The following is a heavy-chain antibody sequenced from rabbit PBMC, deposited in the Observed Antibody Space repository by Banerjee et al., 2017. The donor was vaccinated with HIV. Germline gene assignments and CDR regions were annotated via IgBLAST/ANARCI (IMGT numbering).Heavy chain of an antibody. CDR3: ARDLAGVIGWNFNL. CDR1: GFDFSSNA. J-gene: IGHJ4*01. Sequence: QEQLQESGGGLFQPGGSLTLTCKASGFDFSSNAMCWVRQAPGEGLEWIACINTISGDTVYATWAKGRFTISKASWTTVTLQMTSLTAADTASYFCARDLAGVIGWNFNLWGQGTLVTVS. D-gene: IGHD4-1*01. CDR2: INTISGDT. V-gene: IGHV1S45*01.